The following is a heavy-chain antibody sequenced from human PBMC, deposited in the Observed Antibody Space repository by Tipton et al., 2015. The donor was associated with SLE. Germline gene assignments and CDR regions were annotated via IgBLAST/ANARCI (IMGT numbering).Heavy chain of an antibody. J-gene: IGHJ4*02. Sequence: QLVQSGPEVKKPGASVKVSCKASGYTFTGYYIHWVRHTPGQGLEWMGRMTPKSGATEFAHKFQGRVTMTRDTSISTAYVELSSLRSGDTAMYFCARVVDYYIDYWGQGTLVTVSS. CDR3: ARVVDYYIDY. V-gene: IGHV1-2*06. CDR2: MTPKSGAT. D-gene: IGHD2-15*01. CDR1: GYTFTGYY.